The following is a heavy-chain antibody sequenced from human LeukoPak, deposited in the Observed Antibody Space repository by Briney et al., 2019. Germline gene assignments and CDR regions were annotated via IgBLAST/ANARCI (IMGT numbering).Heavy chain of an antibody. Sequence: ASVRVSCKASGYTFISYNINWLRQATGQGLEWMGWVNPRSGDAGYLQKFQGRLTITRDSSIDTAYMDLSGLNSEDTAVSYCARGVPLGYCTYGVCYPPYYFDYWGQGTLVTASS. CDR2: VNPRSGDA. V-gene: IGHV1-8*01. CDR1: GYTFISYN. J-gene: IGHJ4*02. D-gene: IGHD2-8*01. CDR3: ARGVPLGYCTYGVCYPPYYFDY.